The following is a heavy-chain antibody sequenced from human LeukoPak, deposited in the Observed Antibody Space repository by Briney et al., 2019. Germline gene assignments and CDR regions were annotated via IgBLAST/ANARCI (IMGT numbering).Heavy chain of an antibody. CDR2: INAGNGNT. CDR3: ALTVPATAFFDY. D-gene: IGHD2-2*01. CDR1: GYTYTSYG. V-gene: IGHV1-3*01. Sequence: GASVKVSCKASGYTYTSYGISWVRQAPGQGLEWMGWINAGNGNTKYSQKFQGRVTITRDTSASTAYMELSSLRSEDTAVYYCALTVPATAFFDYWGQGTLVTVSS. J-gene: IGHJ4*02.